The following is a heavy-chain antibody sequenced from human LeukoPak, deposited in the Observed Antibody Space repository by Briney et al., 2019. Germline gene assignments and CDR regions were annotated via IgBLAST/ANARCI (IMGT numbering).Heavy chain of an antibody. CDR2: INDGGTT. CDR3: ARQTYGDFCANWLVP. J-gene: IGHJ5*02. CDR1: GGSISSNTYD. V-gene: IGHV4-39*01. D-gene: IGHD4-17*01. Sequence: PETLSLACTVSGGSISSNTYDWAWIPHSPGKRLDWTGSINDGGTTYRDPSLESRFTISVDTTKNQFSLSLFYVTAADTAVYCCARQTYGDFCANWLVPSGEGTLVTVSA.